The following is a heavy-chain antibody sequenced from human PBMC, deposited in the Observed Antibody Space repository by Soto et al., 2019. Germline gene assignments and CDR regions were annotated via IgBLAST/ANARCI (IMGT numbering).Heavy chain of an antibody. V-gene: IGHV4-39*01. Sequence: NPSETLSLTCIVSGGSISSSNYYWAWVLQPPGKGLEWSGNIYYDGSTYYHPSFRSRLTVSVDTSTNQFSLTLGSLTAADTAIYYCARLQVPGNFDYWGQGTLVTVSS. CDR1: GGSISSSNYY. CDR2: IYYDGST. CDR3: ARLQVPGNFDY. J-gene: IGHJ4*02. D-gene: IGHD1-1*01.